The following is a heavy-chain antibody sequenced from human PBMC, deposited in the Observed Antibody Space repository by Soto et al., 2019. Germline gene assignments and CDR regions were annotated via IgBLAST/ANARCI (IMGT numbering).Heavy chain of an antibody. CDR3: VRRARPMGCSGGSCYDPSFDY. CDR2: IYYSGST. CDR1: GGSISSSSYY. D-gene: IGHD2-15*01. J-gene: IGHJ4*02. Sequence: QLQLQESGPGLVKPSETLSLTCTVSGGSISSSSYYWGWIRQPPGKGLEWIGSIYYSGSTYYNPSLKSRVTISVDTSKNQFSLKLSSVTAADTAVYYCVRRARPMGCSGGSCYDPSFDYWGQGTLVTVSS. V-gene: IGHV4-39*01.